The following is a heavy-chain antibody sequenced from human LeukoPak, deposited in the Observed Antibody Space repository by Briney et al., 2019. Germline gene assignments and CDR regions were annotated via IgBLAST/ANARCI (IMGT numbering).Heavy chain of an antibody. V-gene: IGHV1-24*01. J-gene: IGHJ5*02. CDR3: ATDTLNKGFDP. Sequence: ASVTVSCKVSGYTLTELSMHWVRQAPGKGLEWMGGFDPEDGETIYAQKFQGRVTMTEDTSTDTAYMELSSLRSEDTAVYSCATDTLNKGFDPWGQGTLVTVSS. CDR1: GYTLTELS. CDR2: FDPEDGET.